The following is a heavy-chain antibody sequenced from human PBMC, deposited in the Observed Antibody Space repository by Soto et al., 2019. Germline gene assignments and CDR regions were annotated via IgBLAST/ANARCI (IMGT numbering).Heavy chain of an antibody. J-gene: IGHJ4*02. Sequence: VQLVESGGGLVQPGGSLRLSCAASGFTFDDFAMHWVRQPPGKGLEWVSGISWNSASIVYADSVKGRFTISRDNAKNSLYLQLDSLGVEDTAFYYCAKGPGLVASSGSPDSWGQGTLVSVSS. CDR2: ISWNSASI. CDR3: AKGPGLVASSGSPDS. D-gene: IGHD2-8*02. CDR1: GFTFDDFA. V-gene: IGHV3-9*01.